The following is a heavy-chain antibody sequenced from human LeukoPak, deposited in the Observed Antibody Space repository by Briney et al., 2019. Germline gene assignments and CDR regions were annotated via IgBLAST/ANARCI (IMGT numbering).Heavy chain of an antibody. D-gene: IGHD2-21*02. CDR2: IWYDGSTK. CDR3: ARWGDGGLRFDP. CDR1: GFTFRNHG. V-gene: IGHV3-33*01. Sequence: GRSLSLSCAASGFTFRNHGMYWVRQAPGKGLEWVAVIWYDGSTKYYADSVKGRFTISRDNSRNTLYLHMNSLRAEDTAVYYCARWGDGGLRFDPWGQGTQVTVSS. J-gene: IGHJ5*02.